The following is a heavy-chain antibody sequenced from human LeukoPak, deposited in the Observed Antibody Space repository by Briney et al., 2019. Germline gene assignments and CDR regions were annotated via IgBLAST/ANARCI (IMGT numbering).Heavy chain of an antibody. V-gene: IGHV1-69*13. D-gene: IGHD3-10*01. CDR3: ARAQKRYGSGSYYSHYYGMDV. Sequence: SVKVSCKASGGTFSSYAISWVRQAPGQGLEWMGGIIPIFGTANYAQKFQGRVTITADESTGTAYMELSSLRSEDTAVYYCARAQKRYGSGSYYSHYYGMDVWGQGTTVTVSS. CDR2: IIPIFGTA. CDR1: GGTFSSYA. J-gene: IGHJ6*02.